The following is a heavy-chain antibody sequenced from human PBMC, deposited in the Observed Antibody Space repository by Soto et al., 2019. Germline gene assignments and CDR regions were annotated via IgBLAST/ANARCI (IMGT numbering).Heavy chain of an antibody. Sequence: GGSLRLSCAASGFTFSSYAMSLIRQAPGKGLEWVSAISGSGGSTYYADSVKGRFTISRDNSKNTLYLQMNSLRAEDTAVYYCANHIQLWPSAYYYGMDVWGQGTTVTVSS. D-gene: IGHD5-18*01. J-gene: IGHJ6*02. CDR2: ISGSGGST. CDR1: GFTFSSYA. CDR3: ANHIQLWPSAYYYGMDV. V-gene: IGHV3-23*01.